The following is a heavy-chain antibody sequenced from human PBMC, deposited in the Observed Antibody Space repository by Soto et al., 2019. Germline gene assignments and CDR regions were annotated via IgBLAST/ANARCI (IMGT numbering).Heavy chain of an antibody. CDR3: ARVSTLGYSYGYRYFDP. D-gene: IGHD5-18*01. V-gene: IGHV1-2*02. Sequence: EASVKVSCKASGYTFTGYYMHWVRQAPGQGLEWMGWINPNSGGTNYAQKFQGRVTMTRDTSISTAYMELSRLRSDDTAVYYCARVSTLGYSYGYRYFDPWGQGTLVTVSS. CDR2: INPNSGGT. CDR1: GYTFTGYY. J-gene: IGHJ5*02.